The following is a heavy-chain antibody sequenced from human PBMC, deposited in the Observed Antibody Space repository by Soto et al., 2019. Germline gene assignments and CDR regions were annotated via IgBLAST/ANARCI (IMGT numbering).Heavy chain of an antibody. D-gene: IGHD2-21*02. Sequence: QVQLLQSGAEVKTPGASVKVSCKASGYTFIDYYMHWVRQAPGQGPEWMGCINPKGGGTKYAQKFQDWVTMTWDTSISTAYMELNRLRSDDTAVYYCARESVALTKDFDYWGQGTLVTVSS. V-gene: IGHV1-2*04. CDR2: INPKGGGT. J-gene: IGHJ4*02. CDR3: ARESVALTKDFDY. CDR1: GYTFIDYY.